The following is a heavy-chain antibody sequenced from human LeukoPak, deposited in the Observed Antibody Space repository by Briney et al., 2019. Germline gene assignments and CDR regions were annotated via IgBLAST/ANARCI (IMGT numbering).Heavy chain of an antibody. CDR2: ITPNADRT. J-gene: IGHJ1*01. CDR3: AIMHGYYDGSGYWVQ. CDR1: GSTFGSYG. D-gene: IGHD3-22*01. V-gene: IGHV3-23*01. Sequence: QSGGSLRLSCAASGSTFGSYGMSWVRQAPGKGLEWVSFITPNADRTSYADSVEGRFTISRDNPRNTLYMQMNSLRDEDTALYYCAIMHGYYDGSGYWVQWGQGTLVTVSS.